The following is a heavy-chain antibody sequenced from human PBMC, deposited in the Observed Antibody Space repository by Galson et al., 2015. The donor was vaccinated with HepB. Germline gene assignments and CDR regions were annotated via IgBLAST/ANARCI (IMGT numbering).Heavy chain of an antibody. CDR3: ARDVSLYDSGSYYNPSDY. D-gene: IGHD3-10*01. J-gene: IGHJ4*02. CDR1: GFTFDNYG. CDR2: INWNGGST. Sequence: SLRLSCAASGFTFDNYGMSWVRQAPGKGLEWVSGINWNGGSTGYADSVKGRFTISRDNAKNSLYLQMNSLRAEDTALYYCARDVSLYDSGSYYNPSDYWGQGTLVTVSS. V-gene: IGHV3-20*04.